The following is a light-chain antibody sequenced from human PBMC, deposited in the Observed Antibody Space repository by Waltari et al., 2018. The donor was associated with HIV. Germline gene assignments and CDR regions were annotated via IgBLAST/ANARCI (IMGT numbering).Light chain of an antibody. V-gene: IGKV3D-20*01. Sequence: EIVLTHSPGTRSLSPGYRATLSCRASQSVDSSFLAWYQPKPGPPPRLLIYDAPNRAPGIPDRFGGSGSVADFTLTICRLEPEDFALYYCHQYGSLPLTFGGGTKVEI. CDR1: QSVDSSF. CDR3: HQYGSLPLT. CDR2: DAP. J-gene: IGKJ4*01.